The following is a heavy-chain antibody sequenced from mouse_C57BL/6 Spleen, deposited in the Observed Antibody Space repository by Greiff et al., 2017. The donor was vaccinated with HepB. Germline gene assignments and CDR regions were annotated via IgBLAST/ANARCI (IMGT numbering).Heavy chain of an antibody. CDR2: IWSGGST. CDR3: ARKGRGPYGDYAMDY. J-gene: IGHJ4*01. V-gene: IGHV2-2*01. CDR1: GFSLTSYG. Sequence: VQVVESGPGLVQPSQSLSITCTVSGFSLTSYGVHWVRQSPGKGLEWLGVIWSGGSTDYNAAFISRLSISKDNSKSQVFFKMNSLQADDTAIYYCARKGRGPYGDYAMDYWGQGTSVTVSS. D-gene: IGHD1-1*02.